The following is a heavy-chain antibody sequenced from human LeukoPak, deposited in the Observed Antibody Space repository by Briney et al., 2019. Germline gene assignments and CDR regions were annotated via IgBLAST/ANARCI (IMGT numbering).Heavy chain of an antibody. V-gene: IGHV3-23*01. Sequence: GGSLRLSCAASGFTFRGYSMTRVRQVPGKGLEWVAAITGSGVCTDYADSVKGRFTIFRDNSENILYLQMNSLRAEDTAVYYCAKRRYDSSGYFDYWGQGTLVTVSS. CDR3: AKRRYDSSGYFDY. CDR1: GFTFRGYS. J-gene: IGHJ4*02. D-gene: IGHD3-22*01. CDR2: ITGSGVCT.